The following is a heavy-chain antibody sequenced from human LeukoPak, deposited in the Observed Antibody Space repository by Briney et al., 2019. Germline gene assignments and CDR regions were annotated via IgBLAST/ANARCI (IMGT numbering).Heavy chain of an antibody. CDR3: AREWYYDDSSGPGWFDP. D-gene: IGHD3-22*01. CDR2: IYYSGST. J-gene: IGHJ5*02. CDR1: GGSISSGDYY. Sequence: SQTLSLTCTVSGGSISSGDYYWSWIRQPPGKGLEWIGYIYYSGSTYYNPSLKSRVTISVDTSKNQFSLKLSSVTAADTAVYYCAREWYYDDSSGPGWFDPWGQGTLVTVSS. V-gene: IGHV4-30-4*08.